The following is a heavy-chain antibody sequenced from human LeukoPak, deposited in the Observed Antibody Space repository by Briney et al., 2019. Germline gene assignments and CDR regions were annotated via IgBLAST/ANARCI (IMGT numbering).Heavy chain of an antibody. V-gene: IGHV5-51*01. D-gene: IGHD4-11*01. CDR2: IYPGDSDT. CDR1: GYSFSTYW. J-gene: IGHJ4*02. Sequence: ESLKISCQGSGYSFSTYWITWVRQMPGKGLEWMGIIYPGDSDTSYGQSFQGQVTISVEKSSNTAYLQWSRLKASDTAMYYCARRFGERLYSNNDAFDSWGQGTLVTVSS. CDR3: ARRFGERLYSNNDAFDS.